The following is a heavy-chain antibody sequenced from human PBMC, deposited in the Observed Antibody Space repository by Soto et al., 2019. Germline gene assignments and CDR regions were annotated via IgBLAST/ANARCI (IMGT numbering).Heavy chain of an antibody. CDR1: GFTFSSYA. CDR2: ISGSGGST. D-gene: IGHD2-15*01. Sequence: PGGSLRLSCAASGFTFSSYAMSWVRQAPGKGLEWVSAISGSGGSTYYADSVKGRFTISRDNSKNTLYLQMNSLRAEDTAVYYCAKRYCSGGSCYSLYYYYMDVWGKGTTVTVSS. CDR3: AKRYCSGGSCYSLYYYYMDV. J-gene: IGHJ6*03. V-gene: IGHV3-23*01.